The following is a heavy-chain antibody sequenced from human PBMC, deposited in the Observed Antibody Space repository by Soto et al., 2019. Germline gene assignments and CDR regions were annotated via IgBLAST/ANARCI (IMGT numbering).Heavy chain of an antibody. CDR2: ISYDGSNK. V-gene: IGHV3-30*18. D-gene: IGHD3-3*01. Sequence: PGGSLRLSCAASGFTFSSYGMHWVRQAPGKGLEWVAVISYDGSNKYYADSVKGRFTISRDNSKNTLYLQMNSLRAEDTAVYYCAKGFSQEWLLYTNYYYYGMDVWGQGTTATVSS. CDR1: GFTFSSYG. CDR3: AKGFSQEWLLYTNYYYYGMDV. J-gene: IGHJ6*02.